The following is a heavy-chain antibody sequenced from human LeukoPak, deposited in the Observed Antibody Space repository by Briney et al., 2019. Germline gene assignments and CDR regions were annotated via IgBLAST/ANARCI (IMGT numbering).Heavy chain of an antibody. Sequence: PSETLSLTCTVSGGSISSYYWSWIRQPPGQGLEWIGYIYSSGSTSYNPSLKSRVTISVDTSKNQCSLKLSSVTAADTAVYYCARQGISGSSLSYCDYWGQGTLVNVSS. V-gene: IGHV4-59*01. D-gene: IGHD3-22*01. CDR2: IYSSGST. CDR3: ARQGISGSSLSYCDY. J-gene: IGHJ4*02. CDR1: GGSISSYY.